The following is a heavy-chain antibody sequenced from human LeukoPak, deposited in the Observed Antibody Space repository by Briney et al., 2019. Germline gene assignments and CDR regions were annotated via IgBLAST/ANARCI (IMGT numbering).Heavy chain of an antibody. V-gene: IGHV3-11*06. CDR3: ARDPMVRGVSYYGMDV. CDR2: ISSSSSYT. D-gene: IGHD3-10*01. Sequence: GGSLRLSCADSGFTLSDYYMSWIRQAPGKGLEWVSYISSSSSYTNYADSVKGRFTISRDNAKNSLYLQMNSLRAEDTAVYYCARDPMVRGVSYYGMDVRGKGTTVTVSS. J-gene: IGHJ6*04. CDR1: GFTLSDYY.